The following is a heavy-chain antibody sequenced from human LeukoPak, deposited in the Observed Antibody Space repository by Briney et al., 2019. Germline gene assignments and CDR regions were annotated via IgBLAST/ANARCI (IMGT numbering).Heavy chain of an antibody. CDR1: GYTFTSYA. D-gene: IGHD3-22*01. V-gene: IGHV7-4-1*02. CDR2: INTNTGNP. Sequence: ASVKVSCKASGYTFTSYAMNWVRQAPGQGLEWMGWINTNTGNPMYAQGFTGRFVFSLDTSVSTAYLQISSLKAEDTAVYYCARSSDSSGYPSPDYWGQGTLVTVSS. J-gene: IGHJ4*02. CDR3: ARSSDSSGYPSPDY.